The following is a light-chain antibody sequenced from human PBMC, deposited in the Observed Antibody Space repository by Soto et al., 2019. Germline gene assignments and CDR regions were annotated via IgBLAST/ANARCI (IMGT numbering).Light chain of an antibody. J-gene: IGKJ5*01. CDR3: QQYGSSPIT. Sequence: EIVLTQSPGTLSLSPGERATLSCRASQPVSSNYLAWYQQKPGQAPRLLIYDASNRATGIPARFSGSGSGTDFTLTINSLEPEDFAVYYCQQYGSSPITFGQGTRLEIK. CDR1: QPVSSNY. V-gene: IGKV3-20*01. CDR2: DAS.